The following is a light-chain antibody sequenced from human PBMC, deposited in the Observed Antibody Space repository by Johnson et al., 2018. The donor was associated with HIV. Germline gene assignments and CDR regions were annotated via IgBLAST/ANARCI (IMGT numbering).Light chain of an antibody. Sequence: HSVLTQPPSVSAAPGQKVTISCSGSSSNIGNNYVSWYQQFPGTAPKLLIYENNKRPSGIPDRFSGSKSGTSATLGITGLQTGDEAYYYCGTWDSSLCVYVFVTGTKVTVL. CDR3: GTWDSSLCVYV. CDR1: SSNIGNNY. V-gene: IGLV1-51*02. CDR2: ENN. J-gene: IGLJ1*01.